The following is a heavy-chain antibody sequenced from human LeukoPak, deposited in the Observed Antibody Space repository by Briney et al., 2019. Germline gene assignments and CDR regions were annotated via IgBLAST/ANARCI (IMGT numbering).Heavy chain of an antibody. CDR2: ISSSSSYI. Sequence: GGSLRLSCAASGFTFSSYSMNWVRQAPGKGLEWVSSISSSSSYIYYADSVKGRFTISRDNAKNSLYLQMNSLRAEDAAVYYCAREDYGDYGWFDPWGQGTLVTVSS. CDR3: AREDYGDYGWFDP. CDR1: GFTFSSYS. D-gene: IGHD4-17*01. V-gene: IGHV3-21*01. J-gene: IGHJ5*02.